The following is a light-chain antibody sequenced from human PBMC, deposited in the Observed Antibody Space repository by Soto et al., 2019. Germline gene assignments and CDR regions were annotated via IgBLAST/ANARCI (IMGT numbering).Light chain of an antibody. J-gene: IGKJ5*01. V-gene: IGKV3-11*01. CDR1: QSFRGL. CDR3: QQRHMWPLT. CDR2: DAY. Sequence: VLTQSPVTLSLSPGERATLSCRASQSFRGLLAWYQQKPGQAPRLLIYDAYNRATGIPPRFSGSGSGTDFTLTISSLEPEDSAVYYCQQRHMWPLTFGQGTRLETK.